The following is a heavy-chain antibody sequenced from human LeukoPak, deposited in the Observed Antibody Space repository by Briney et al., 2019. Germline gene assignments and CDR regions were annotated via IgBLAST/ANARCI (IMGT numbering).Heavy chain of an antibody. D-gene: IGHD3-10*01. CDR3: AGTIVRGVMNLVPFDY. J-gene: IGHJ4*02. V-gene: IGHV4-39*01. CDR1: GGSISSSSYY. CDR2: IYYSGST. Sequence: SETLSLTCTVSGGSISSSSYYWGWIRQPPGKGLEWIGSIYYSGSTYYNPSLKSRVTISVDTSKNQFSLKLSSVTAADTAVYYCAGTIVRGVMNLVPFDYWGQGTLVTVSS.